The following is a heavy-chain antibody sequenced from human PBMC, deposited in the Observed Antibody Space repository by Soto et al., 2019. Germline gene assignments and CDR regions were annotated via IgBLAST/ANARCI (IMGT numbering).Heavy chain of an antibody. Sequence: SETLSLTCTVSGGSISGYYWSWIRQPPGKGLEWIGYIYYSGSTNYSPSLKSRVTISVDTSKNQFSLRLSSVTAADTAVYFCARDSGYGDPFDYWGQGTLVTVSS. CDR1: GGSISGYY. CDR3: ARDSGYGDPFDY. V-gene: IGHV4-59*01. CDR2: IYYSGST. D-gene: IGHD4-17*01. J-gene: IGHJ4*02.